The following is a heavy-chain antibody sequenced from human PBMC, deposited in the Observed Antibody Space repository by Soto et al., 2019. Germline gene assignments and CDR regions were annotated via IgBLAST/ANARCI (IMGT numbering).Heavy chain of an antibody. V-gene: IGHV5-51*01. CDR1: GYSFTDYW. CDR2: IYPGDSDA. CDR3: ARQADYNILTGYFYYFDY. D-gene: IGHD3-9*01. J-gene: IGHJ4*02. Sequence: GESLKISCKSSGYSFTDYWIGWVRQMPGKGLEWMGFIYPGDSDARYSPSFQGQVTISVDTSINTAFLRWNSLTASDTAMYYCARQADYNILTGYFYYFDYWGQGSLVTVSS.